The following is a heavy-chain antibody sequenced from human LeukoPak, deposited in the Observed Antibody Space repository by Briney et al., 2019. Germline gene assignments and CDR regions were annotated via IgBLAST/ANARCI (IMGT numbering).Heavy chain of an antibody. D-gene: IGHD5-12*01. Sequence: GGSLRLSCAASGFTFSNAWMSWVRQAPGKGLEWVGRIKSKTDGGTTDYAAPVKGRFTISRDDSKNTLYLQMNSLKTEDTAVYYCTNSGYSGYDPVDYWGQGTLVTVSS. CDR1: GFTFSNAW. V-gene: IGHV3-15*01. CDR2: IKSKTDGGTT. CDR3: TNSGYSGYDPVDY. J-gene: IGHJ4*02.